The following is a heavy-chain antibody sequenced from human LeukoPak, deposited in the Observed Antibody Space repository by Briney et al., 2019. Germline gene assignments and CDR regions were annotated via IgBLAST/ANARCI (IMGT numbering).Heavy chain of an antibody. CDR2: IYSSGST. CDR3: ARVYNWNSSGLGAPRD. J-gene: IGHJ4*02. V-gene: IGHV4-39*07. D-gene: IGHD1-7*01. CDR1: GASISGSGYY. Sequence: SETLSLTCTVSGASISGSGYYWGWIRQPPGKGLEWIGSIYSSGSTYYNPSLKSRVTISVDTSKNQFSLKMSSVTAADTAVYYCARVYNWNSSGLGAPRDWGRGTLVTVSS.